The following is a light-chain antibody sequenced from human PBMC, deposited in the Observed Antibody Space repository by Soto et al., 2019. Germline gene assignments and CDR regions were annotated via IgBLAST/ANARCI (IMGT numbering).Light chain of an antibody. V-gene: IGKV3-11*01. CDR2: DAS. Sequence: EIVLTQAPVTLSLSPGEGATLSCKASQNINTNLGWYQQKPGLAPRLLIYDASLRATGIPARFTGSGSGTDFTLTINSLEPEDFAVYYCQQRGNWPRTWAFGQGTKVEVK. CDR1: QNINTN. J-gene: IGKJ1*01. CDR3: QQRGNWPRTWA.